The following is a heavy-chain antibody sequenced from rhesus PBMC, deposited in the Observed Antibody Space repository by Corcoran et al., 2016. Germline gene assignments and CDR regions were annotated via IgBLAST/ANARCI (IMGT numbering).Heavy chain of an antibody. Sequence: QVQLQESGPAVVKPSETLSLTCAVSGASISSRNWWSWIRQSPGKGRDWIGGIYGSGGSTEYNPSLKSRVTISKDTSKNQFSLKLSSVTVADTAVYYCARRGVAAAGLGYFDYWGQGVLVTVSS. CDR1: GASISSRNW. V-gene: IGHV4-93*01. J-gene: IGHJ4*01. CDR2: IYGSGGST. D-gene: IGHD6S26*01. CDR3: ARRGVAAAGLGYFDY.